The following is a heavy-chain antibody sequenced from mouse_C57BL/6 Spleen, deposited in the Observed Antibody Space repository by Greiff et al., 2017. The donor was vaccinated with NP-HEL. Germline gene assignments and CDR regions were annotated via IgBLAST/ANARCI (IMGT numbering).Heavy chain of an antibody. CDR2: ISSGGSYT. CDR1: GFTFSSYG. CDR3: ARSEGLRPFDY. Sequence: DVHLVESGGDLVKPGGSLKLSCAASGFTFSSYGMSWVRQTPDKRLEWVATISSGGSYTYYPDSVKGRFTISRDNAKNTLYLQMSSLKSEDTAMYYCARSEGLRPFDYWGQGTTLTVSS. V-gene: IGHV5-6*01. J-gene: IGHJ2*01. D-gene: IGHD2-4*01.